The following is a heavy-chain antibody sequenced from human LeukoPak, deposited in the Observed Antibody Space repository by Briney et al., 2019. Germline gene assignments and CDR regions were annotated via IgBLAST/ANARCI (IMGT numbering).Heavy chain of an antibody. V-gene: IGHV1-3*01. J-gene: IGHJ4*02. CDR2: INAGNGNT. Sequence: GASVKVSCKASGYTFTSYAMHWVRQAPEQRLEWMGWINAGNGNTKYSQKFQGRVTITRDTSASTAYMELSSLRSEDTAVYYCARDQVSSGYYPPFDYWGQGTLVTVSS. CDR1: GYTFTSYA. CDR3: ARDQVSSGYYPPFDY. D-gene: IGHD3-22*01.